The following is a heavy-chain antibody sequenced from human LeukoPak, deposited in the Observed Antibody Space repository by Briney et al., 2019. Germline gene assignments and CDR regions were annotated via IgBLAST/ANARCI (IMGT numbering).Heavy chain of an antibody. V-gene: IGHV5-51*01. J-gene: IGHJ4*02. CDR2: IYPGDSDT. Sequence: GESLKISCKGSGYSFTSYWIGWVRQTPGKGLEWMGIIYPGDSDTRYSPSSQGQVTISADKSISTAYLQWSSLKASDTAMYYCARHEGIGLWELSVDYWGQGTLVTVSS. CDR3: ARHEGIGLWELSVDY. CDR1: GYSFTSYW. D-gene: IGHD3-16*02.